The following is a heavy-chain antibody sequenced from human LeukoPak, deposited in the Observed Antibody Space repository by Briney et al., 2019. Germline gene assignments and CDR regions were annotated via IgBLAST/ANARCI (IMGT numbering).Heavy chain of an antibody. CDR3: ARDLTRARTFDP. CDR1: GFTFRAHW. D-gene: IGHD3-10*01. Sequence: GGSLRLSCEASGFTFRAHWMHWVRQAPGKGLEWVSRISTDGSRTTYADSVRGRFTISRDNVKNTLYLEMLSLTTEDTAVYYCARDLTRARTFDPWGQGTLVTVSS. V-gene: IGHV3-74*03. J-gene: IGHJ5*02. CDR2: ISTDGSRT.